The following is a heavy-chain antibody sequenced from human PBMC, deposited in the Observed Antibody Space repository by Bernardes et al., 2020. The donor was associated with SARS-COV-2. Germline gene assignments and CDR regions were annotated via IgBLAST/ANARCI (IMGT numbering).Heavy chain of an antibody. CDR1: GFTFSSYT. J-gene: IGHJ6*02. V-gene: IGHV3-21*04. CDR2: ITSSSTYI. CDR3: ARDVSPLSYYYGMDV. D-gene: IGHD2-8*01. Sequence: GGSLRLSCAASGFTFSSYTMNWVRQAPGKGLEWVSSITSSSTYIYYADSVKGRFTISRDNAKNSLFLQMNSLRAEDTAVYYCARDVSPLSYYYGMDVWGQGTTVTVSS.